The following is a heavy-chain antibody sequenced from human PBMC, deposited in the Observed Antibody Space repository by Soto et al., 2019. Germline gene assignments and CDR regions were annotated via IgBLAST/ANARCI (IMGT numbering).Heavy chain of an antibody. Sequence: SETLSLTCAVYGGSFSGYYWSWIRQPPGKGLEWIGEINHSGSTNYNPSLKSRVTISVDTSKNQFSLKLSSVTAADTAVYYCARRIGFWSGYYYYYYYGMDVWGQGTTVTVS. D-gene: IGHD3-3*01. CDR1: GGSFSGYY. CDR3: ARRIGFWSGYYYYYYYGMDV. CDR2: INHSGST. V-gene: IGHV4-34*01. J-gene: IGHJ6*02.